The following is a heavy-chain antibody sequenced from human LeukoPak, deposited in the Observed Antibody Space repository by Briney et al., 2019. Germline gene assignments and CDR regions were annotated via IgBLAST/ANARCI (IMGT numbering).Heavy chain of an antibody. D-gene: IGHD6-19*01. J-gene: IGHJ4*02. Sequence: GGSLRLSCAASGFTFSSYAMSWVRQAPGKGLEWVSAISGSGGSTYYADSVKGRLTISRDNSKNTLYLQMNSLRAEDTAVYYCAKVKGSSGWYSPTVDYWGQGTLVTVSS. CDR2: ISGSGGST. V-gene: IGHV3-23*01. CDR3: AKVKGSSGWYSPTVDY. CDR1: GFTFSSYA.